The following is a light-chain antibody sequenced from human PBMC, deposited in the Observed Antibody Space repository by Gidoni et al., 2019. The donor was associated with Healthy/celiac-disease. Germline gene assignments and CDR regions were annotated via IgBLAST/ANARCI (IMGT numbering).Light chain of an antibody. CDR3: AAWDDSLNGPV. Sequence: QSVLTQPPSASGTPGQRVTISCSGSSTNIGSKTVNWYPKLPGTAPKPLIYSNTQRPAGVPDRFSGSKSGTSASLAISGLQSEDEADYYCAAWDDSLNGPVFGGGTKLTVL. CDR1: STNIGSKT. CDR2: SNT. J-gene: IGLJ3*02. V-gene: IGLV1-44*01.